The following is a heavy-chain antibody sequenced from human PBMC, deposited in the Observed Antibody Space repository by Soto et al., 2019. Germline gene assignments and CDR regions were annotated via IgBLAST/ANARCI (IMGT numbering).Heavy chain of an antibody. D-gene: IGHD3-3*01. CDR2: ISYDGSNK. CDR3: ARNDFWSGAKYYYGMDV. J-gene: IGHJ6*02. V-gene: IGHV3-30-3*01. Sequence: GGSLRLSCAASGFTFSSYAMHWVRQAPGKGLEWVAVISYDGSNKYYADSVKGRFTISRDNSKNTLYLQMNSLRAEDTAVYYCARNDFWSGAKYYYGMDVWGQGTTVTVSS. CDR1: GFTFSSYA.